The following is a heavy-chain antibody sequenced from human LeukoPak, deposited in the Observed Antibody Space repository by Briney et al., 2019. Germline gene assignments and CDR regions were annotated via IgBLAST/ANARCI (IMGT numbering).Heavy chain of an antibody. CDR3: ARRYTSSWYFDY. D-gene: IGHD6-13*01. CDR2: MYYTGST. CDR1: GASISGFH. V-gene: IGHV4-59*01. Sequence: SETLSLTCTVSGASISGFHWSWVRQPPGKGLEWIGHMYYTGSTNYNPSLKSRVTISVDTSKNQFSLKLSSVTAADAAVYYCARRYTSSWYFDYWGQGTLVTVSS. J-gene: IGHJ4*02.